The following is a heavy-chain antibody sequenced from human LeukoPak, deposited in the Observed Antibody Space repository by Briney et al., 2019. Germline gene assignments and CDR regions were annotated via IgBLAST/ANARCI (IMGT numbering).Heavy chain of an antibody. CDR1: GYTFTSYG. J-gene: IGHJ4*02. V-gene: IGHV1-18*01. CDR3: ARDTAHYYDSSGYYN. D-gene: IGHD3-22*01. CDR2: ISAYNGNT. Sequence: ASVKVSCKASGYTFTSYGISWVRQAPGQGLEWMGWISAYNGNTNYAQKLQGRVTMTTDTSTSTAYMELRSLRSDDTAVYYCARDTAHYYDSSGYYNWGQGTLVTVSS.